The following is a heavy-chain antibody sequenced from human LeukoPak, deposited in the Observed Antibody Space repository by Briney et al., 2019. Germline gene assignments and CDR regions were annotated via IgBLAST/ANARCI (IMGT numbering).Heavy chain of an antibody. Sequence: ASVKVSCKASGYTFTSYAMNWVRQAPGQGLEWMGWINTNTGNPTYAQSFTGRFVFSLDTSVSTAYLQISSLKAEDTAVYYCARDSITMVRGVIRNGPVGYWGQGTLVTVSS. CDR2: INTNTGNP. D-gene: IGHD3-10*01. CDR3: ARDSITMVRGVIRNGPVGY. V-gene: IGHV7-4-1*02. CDR1: GYTFTSYA. J-gene: IGHJ4*02.